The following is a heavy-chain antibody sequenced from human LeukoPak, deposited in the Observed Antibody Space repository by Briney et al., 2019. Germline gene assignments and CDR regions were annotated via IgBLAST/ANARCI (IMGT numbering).Heavy chain of an antibody. V-gene: IGHV3-23*01. CDR3: AKEPPLLPYCSGGSCYSGY. CDR2: ISGSGGST. CDR1: GFTFSSYN. D-gene: IGHD2-15*01. Sequence: GGSLRLSCAASGFTFSSYNMSWVRQAPGKGLEWVSAISGSGGSTYYADSVKGRFTISRDNSKNTLYLQMNSLRAEDTAVYYCAKEPPLLPYCSGGSCYSGYWGQGTLVTVSS. J-gene: IGHJ4*02.